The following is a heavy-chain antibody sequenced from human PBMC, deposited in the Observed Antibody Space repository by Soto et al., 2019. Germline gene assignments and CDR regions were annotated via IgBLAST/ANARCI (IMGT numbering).Heavy chain of an antibody. CDR1: GFPFSSYA. J-gene: IGHJ4*02. D-gene: IGHD3-3*01. V-gene: IGHV3-23*01. CDR3: AKFRITIFGDFDY. CDR2: ISGSGGST. Sequence: GGSLRLSCASSGFPFSSYAMSWVRQAPGKGLEWVSAISGSGGSTYYADSVEGRFTISRDNSKNTLYLQMNSLRAEDTAVYYCAKFRITIFGDFDYWGQGTLVTVSS.